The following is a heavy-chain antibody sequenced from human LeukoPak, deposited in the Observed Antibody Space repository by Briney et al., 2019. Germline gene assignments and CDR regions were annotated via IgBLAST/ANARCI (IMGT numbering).Heavy chain of an antibody. CDR2: ISGTGSST. CDR1: GFTFGNYA. D-gene: IGHD2-2*02. J-gene: IGHJ5*02. V-gene: IGHV3-23*01. Sequence: GGSLRLSCEASGFTFGNYALNWVRQAPGKGLEWVSTISGTGSSTYYADSAKGRFTISRDNSKDTLFLQLNSLTAADTAMYFCAKASVAIPQYCNSWGQGTLVTVSS. CDR3: AKASVAIPQYCNS.